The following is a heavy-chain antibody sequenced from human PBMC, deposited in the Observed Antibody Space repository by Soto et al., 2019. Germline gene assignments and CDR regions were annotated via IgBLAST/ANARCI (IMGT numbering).Heavy chain of an antibody. CDR2: IYYSGST. D-gene: IGHD2-8*01. CDR1: GGSIISYY. J-gene: IGHJ6*03. CDR3: ARSKVAAVLRYYYMDV. Sequence: SETLSLTCTVSGGSIISYYWSWIRQPPGKGLEWIGYIYYSGSTNYNPSLKSRVTISVDTSKNQFSLKLSSVTAADTAVYYCARSKVAAVLRYYYMDVWGKGTTVTVSS. V-gene: IGHV4-59*01.